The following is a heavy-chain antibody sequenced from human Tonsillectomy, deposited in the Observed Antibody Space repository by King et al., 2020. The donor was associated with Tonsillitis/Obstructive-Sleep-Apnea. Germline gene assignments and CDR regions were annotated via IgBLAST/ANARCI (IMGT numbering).Heavy chain of an antibody. V-gene: IGHV3-49*04. D-gene: IGHD3-3*01. J-gene: IGHJ4*02. Sequence: VQLVESGGGLVQPGRSLRLYCTASGFTFGDYAMNWVRQAPGKGLEGVGFIRSKAYGGTTEYAAYVKGRFTISRDDSTHIAYLEMNTLKTEDTAVYYCTRDLYYDFWSGNSYYFDYWGQGTLVTVSS. CDR1: GFTFGDYA. CDR2: IRSKAYGGTT. CDR3: TRDLYYDFWSGNSYYFDY.